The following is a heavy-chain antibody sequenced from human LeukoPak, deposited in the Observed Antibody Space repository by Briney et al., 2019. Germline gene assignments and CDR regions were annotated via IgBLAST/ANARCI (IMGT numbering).Heavy chain of an antibody. CDR1: GFTFSSYS. Sequence: TGGSLRLSCAASGFTFSSYSMHWVRQAPGGGLEWVAVISHDGSNEYYADSVKGRFTISRDNSKDTLYVQMNSLRAEDTAVYYCAKDTGTYTSGIDYWGQGTLVTVSS. D-gene: IGHD6-19*01. CDR2: ISHDGSNE. CDR3: AKDTGTYTSGIDY. J-gene: IGHJ4*02. V-gene: IGHV3-30*18.